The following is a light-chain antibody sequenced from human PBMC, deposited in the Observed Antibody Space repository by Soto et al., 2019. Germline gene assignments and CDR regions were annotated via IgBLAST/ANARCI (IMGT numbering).Light chain of an antibody. V-gene: IGKV1-5*01. CDR2: DAS. Sequence: DIQITNTTSSLSASVGDRVTITCRASQSIRSYLNWYRQRPGQAPKVLIWDASSLQRGVPSRFSGSGYGTEFTLTISSLQPDDFATYYCQHYNGHSTWSFGQGTKVDI. CDR1: QSIRSY. CDR3: QHYNGHSTWS. J-gene: IGKJ1*01.